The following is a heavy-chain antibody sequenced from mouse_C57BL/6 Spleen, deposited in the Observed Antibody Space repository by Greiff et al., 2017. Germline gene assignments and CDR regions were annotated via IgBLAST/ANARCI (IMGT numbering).Heavy chain of an antibody. D-gene: IGHD3-2*02. V-gene: IGHV1-64*01. CDR3: AREATDAMDY. J-gene: IGHJ4*01. CDR1: GYTFTSYW. CDR2: IHPNSGST. Sequence: VQLQQPGAELVKPGASVKLSCKASGYTFTSYWMHWVKQRPGQGLEWIGMIHPNSGSTNYNEKFKSKATLTVDKSSSTAYMRLSSLTSEDSAVYYCAREATDAMDYWGQGTSVTVSS.